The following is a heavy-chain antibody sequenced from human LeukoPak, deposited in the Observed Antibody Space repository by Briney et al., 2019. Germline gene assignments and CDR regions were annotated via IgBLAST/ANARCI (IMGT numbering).Heavy chain of an antibody. V-gene: IGHV1-46*01. CDR1: GYTFTSYY. Sequence: ASVKVSCKASGYTFTSYYMHWVRQAPGQGLEWMGIINPSGGSTSYAQKFQGRVTMTRDMSTSTVYMEPSSLRSEDTAVYYCARDRGAVAGTHPFDPWGQGTLVTVSS. D-gene: IGHD6-19*01. CDR2: INPSGGST. CDR3: ARDRGAVAGTHPFDP. J-gene: IGHJ5*02.